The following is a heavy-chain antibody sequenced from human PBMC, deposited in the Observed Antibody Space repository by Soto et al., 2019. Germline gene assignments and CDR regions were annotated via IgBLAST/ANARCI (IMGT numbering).Heavy chain of an antibody. CDR2: IYHSGST. CDR1: GGSISSGGYS. V-gene: IGHV4-30-2*01. J-gene: IGHJ4*02. D-gene: IGHD4-17*01. Sequence: PSETLSLTCAVSGGSISSGGYSWSWIRQPPGKGLEWIGYIYHSGSTYYNPSLKSRVTISVDRSKNQFSLKLSSVTAADTAVYYCARALKDYGDYSLDYWGQGTLVTVS. CDR3: ARALKDYGDYSLDY.